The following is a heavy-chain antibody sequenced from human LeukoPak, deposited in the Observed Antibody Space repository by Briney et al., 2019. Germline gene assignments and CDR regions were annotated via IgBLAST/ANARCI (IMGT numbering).Heavy chain of an antibody. D-gene: IGHD1-20*01. CDR2: INHSGST. CDR3: ARGCTYNWKRFDY. J-gene: IGHJ4*02. Sequence: PSETLSLTCAVYGGSFSGYYWSWIRQPPGKGLEWIGEINHSGSTNYNPSLKSRVTISVDTSKNQFSLKLSSVTAADTAVYYCARGCTYNWKRFDYWGQGTLVTVSS. CDR1: GGSFSGYY. V-gene: IGHV4-34*01.